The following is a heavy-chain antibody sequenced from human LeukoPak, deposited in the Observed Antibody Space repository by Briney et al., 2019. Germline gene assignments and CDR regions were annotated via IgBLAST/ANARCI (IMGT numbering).Heavy chain of an antibody. CDR3: AKALYCSSTSCYARVDY. CDR1: GFTFSSYA. V-gene: IGHV3-23*01. Sequence: PGGSPRLSCAASGFTFSSYAMSWVRQAPGKGLEWVSAISGSGGSTYYADSVKGRFTISRDNSKNTLYLQMNSLRAEDTAVYYCAKALYCSSTSCYARVDYWGQGTLVTVSS. CDR2: ISGSGGST. D-gene: IGHD2-2*01. J-gene: IGHJ4*02.